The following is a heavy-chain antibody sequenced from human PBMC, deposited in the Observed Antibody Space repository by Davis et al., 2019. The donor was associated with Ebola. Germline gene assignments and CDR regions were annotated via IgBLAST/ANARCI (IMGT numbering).Heavy chain of an antibody. Sequence: GGSLRLSCAASGFMFSSYVMSWVRQAPGKGLEWVSTLVTSADTYYADSVKGRFTIYRDNSKNPLYLQMNGLRVEDTAIYYCAKDTSNIWFDVWGQGTMVTVSS. D-gene: IGHD1-26*01. J-gene: IGHJ3*01. CDR2: LVTSADT. CDR3: AKDTSNIWFDV. V-gene: IGHV3-23*01. CDR1: GFMFSSYV.